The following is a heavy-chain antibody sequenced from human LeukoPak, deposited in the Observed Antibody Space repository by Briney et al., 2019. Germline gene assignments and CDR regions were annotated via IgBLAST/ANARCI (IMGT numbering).Heavy chain of an antibody. CDR3: ARVGIVPAALSFYYYYYMDV. J-gene: IGHJ6*03. CDR1: GYTFTSYD. D-gene: IGHD2-2*01. V-gene: IGHV1-8*01. CDR2: MNPNSGNT. Sequence: ASVKVSCKASGYTFTSYDINWVRQAPGQGLECMGWMNPNSGNTGYAQKFQGRVTMTRNTSISTAYMELSSLRSEDTAVYYCARVGIVPAALSFYYYYYMDVWGKGTTVTVSS.